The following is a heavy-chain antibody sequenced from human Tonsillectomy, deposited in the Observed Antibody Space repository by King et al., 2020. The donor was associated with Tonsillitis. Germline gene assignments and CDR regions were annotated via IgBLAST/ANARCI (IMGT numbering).Heavy chain of an antibody. CDR1: GFTVSSYA. V-gene: IGHV3-30-3*01. CDR3: AREDEWDPYLDY. Sequence: VQLVASGGGVVHPGRSLRLSCASSGFTVSSYAMHLVRQAPGKGLEWVAVISYGGTNIYYADSVKGRFTISRDNSKNTLYLQINSLRGEDTAVYYCAREDEWDPYLDYWGQGTLVTVSS. D-gene: IGHD1-26*01. CDR2: ISYGGTNI. J-gene: IGHJ4*02.